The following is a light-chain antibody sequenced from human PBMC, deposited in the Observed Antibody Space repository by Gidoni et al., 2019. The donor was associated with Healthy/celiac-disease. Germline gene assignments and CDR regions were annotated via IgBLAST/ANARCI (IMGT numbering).Light chain of an antibody. CDR2: EVS. CDR3: CSYAGRGVV. V-gene: IGLV2-23*02. Sequence: QSALTQPASVSGSPGQSITISCTGTSSDVGSYNLVSWYHQHPGKAPKLMIYEVSKRPSGVSNRFSGSKSGNTASLTISGLQAEDEADYYCCSYAGRGVVFGGGTKLTVL. CDR1: SSDVGSYNL. J-gene: IGLJ2*01.